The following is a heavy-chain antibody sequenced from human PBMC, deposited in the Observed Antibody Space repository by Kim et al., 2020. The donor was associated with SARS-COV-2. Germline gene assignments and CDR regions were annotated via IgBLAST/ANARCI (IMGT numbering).Heavy chain of an antibody. V-gene: IGHV1-2*02. Sequence: AQKFQGRVTMTRDNSISTAYMELSRLRSDDTAVYYCARPYSNYGFTFPLDVWGQGTTVTVSS. J-gene: IGHJ6*02. D-gene: IGHD4-4*01. CDR3: ARPYSNYGFTFPLDV.